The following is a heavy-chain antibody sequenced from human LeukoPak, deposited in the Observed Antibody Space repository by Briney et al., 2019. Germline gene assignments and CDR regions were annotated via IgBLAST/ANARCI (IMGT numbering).Heavy chain of an antibody. CDR3: ARETAWGYYDSSGYPFDY. V-gene: IGHV3-21*01. CDR2: ISSSSSYI. J-gene: IGHJ4*02. CDR1: GFTFSSYS. D-gene: IGHD3-22*01. Sequence: GGSLRLSCAASGFTFSSYSMNWVRQAPGKGLEWVSSISSSSSYIYYADSVKGPFTISRDNAKDSLYLQMNSLRAEDTAVYYCARETAWGYYDSSGYPFDYWGQGTLVTVSS.